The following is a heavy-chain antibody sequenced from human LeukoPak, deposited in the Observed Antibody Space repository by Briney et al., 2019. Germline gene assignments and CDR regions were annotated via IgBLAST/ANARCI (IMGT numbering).Heavy chain of an antibody. V-gene: IGHV1-69*06. CDR3: ARDIRFGRARYMDV. Sequence: SVKVSCKASGGTFGSYAISWVRQAPGQGLEWMGGIIPIFGTANYAQKFQGRVTITADKSTSTAYMELSSLRSEDTAVYYCARDIRFGRARYMDVWGKGTTVTVSS. J-gene: IGHJ6*03. D-gene: IGHD3-10*01. CDR1: GGTFGSYA. CDR2: IIPIFGTA.